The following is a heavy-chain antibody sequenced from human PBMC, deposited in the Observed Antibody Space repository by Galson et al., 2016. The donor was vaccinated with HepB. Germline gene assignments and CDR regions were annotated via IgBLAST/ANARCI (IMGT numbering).Heavy chain of an antibody. J-gene: IGHJ4*02. CDR1: GFAFSAFG. CDR3: ARLSPVGATHAGLDY. CDR2: IWHDGWTK. V-gene: IGHV3-33*01. Sequence: SLRLSCAASGFAFSAFGMHWVRQAPGKGLEWVADIWHDGWTKHYADSMKGRFTISRDNSLHTLYLHVSTLRVEDTAVYYCARLSPVGATHAGLDYWGQGTLVTVSS. D-gene: IGHD1-26*01.